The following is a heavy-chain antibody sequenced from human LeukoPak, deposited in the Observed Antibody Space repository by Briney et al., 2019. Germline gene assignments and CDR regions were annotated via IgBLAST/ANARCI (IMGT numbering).Heavy chain of an antibody. J-gene: IGHJ5*02. CDR2: INHSGST. D-gene: IGHD3-3*01. Sequence: PSETLSLTCAVYGGSLSGYYWSWIRQPPGKGLEWIGEINHSGSTNYNPSLKSRVTISVDTSKNQFSLKLSSVTAADTAVYYCARGRSGLRFPDPAGTKGPVDNWFDPWGQGTLVTVSS. CDR3: ARGRSGLRFPDPAGTKGPVDNWFDP. V-gene: IGHV4-34*01. CDR1: GGSLSGYY.